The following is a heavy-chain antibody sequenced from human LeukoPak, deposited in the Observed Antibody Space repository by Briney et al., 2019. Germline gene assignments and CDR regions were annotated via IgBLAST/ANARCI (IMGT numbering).Heavy chain of an antibody. D-gene: IGHD3-3*01. V-gene: IGHV3-7*01. J-gene: IGHJ4*02. Sequence: PGGSLRLSCAASGFTFSNHWMSWVRQAPGKGLEWVANIKQDGSEKYYVDSVKGRFTVSRDNPKNSLYLQMNSVRAEDTAVYFCARLPDFWSGYYRDYWGQGTLVTVSS. CDR1: GFTFSNHW. CDR2: IKQDGSEK. CDR3: ARLPDFWSGYYRDY.